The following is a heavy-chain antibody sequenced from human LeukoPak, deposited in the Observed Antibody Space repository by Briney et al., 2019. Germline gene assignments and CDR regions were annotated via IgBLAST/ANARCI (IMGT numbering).Heavy chain of an antibody. Sequence: GASVKVSCKASGYTFTGYYMHWVRQAPGQGLEWMGWINPNSGGTNYAQKFQGRVTMTRDTSISTSYMDLSGLISDDTAVYYCARADSAGYFDSWGQGTLVTVSS. V-gene: IGHV1-2*02. D-gene: IGHD1-26*01. CDR3: ARADSAGYFDS. CDR1: GYTFTGYY. J-gene: IGHJ4*02. CDR2: INPNSGGT.